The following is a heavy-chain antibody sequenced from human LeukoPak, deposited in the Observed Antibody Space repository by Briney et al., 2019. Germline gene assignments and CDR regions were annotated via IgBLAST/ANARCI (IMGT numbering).Heavy chain of an antibody. J-gene: IGHJ5*02. D-gene: IGHD2-2*01. V-gene: IGHV1-2*02. CDR1: GYTFTGYY. Sequence: ASVKVSCKASGYTFTGYYMHWVRQAPGQGLEWMGWINPNSGGTNYAQKFQGRVTMTRDTPISTAYMELSRLRSDDTAVYYCARDGSRLSSYCSSTSCYSWFDPWGQGTLVTVSS. CDR3: ARDGSRLSSYCSSTSCYSWFDP. CDR2: INPNSGGT.